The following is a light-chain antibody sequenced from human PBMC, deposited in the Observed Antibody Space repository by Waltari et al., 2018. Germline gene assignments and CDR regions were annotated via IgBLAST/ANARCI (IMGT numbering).Light chain of an antibody. J-gene: IGLJ3*02. V-gene: IGLV3-21*02. CDR2: DDS. CDR3: RVWDTRRDHPV. Sequence: SYVLTQPPSESVAPGQTAHFTCLGNHIGDKRVHWFRQKAGQAPVLGIYDDSDRPSGIPERFSGSNSGDTATLTISRVEAGDEAAYFCRVWDTRRDHPVFGGGTKLTVL. CDR1: HIGDKR.